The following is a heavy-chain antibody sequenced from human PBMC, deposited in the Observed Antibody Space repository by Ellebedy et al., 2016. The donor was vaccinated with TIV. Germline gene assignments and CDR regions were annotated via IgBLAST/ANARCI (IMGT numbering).Heavy chain of an antibody. CDR1: GFTFNTYG. CDR2: MRYDGSDQ. CDR3: AKDGQWLVRGSLDY. D-gene: IGHD6-19*01. J-gene: IGHJ4*02. V-gene: IGHV3-30*02. Sequence: GGSLRLSCSASGFTFNTYGMHWVRQAPGKGLEWVAFMRYDGSDQLHADSVKGRFTISRDNSKNTLFLQMNSLRVEDTAVYYCAKDGQWLVRGSLDYWGQGTLVTVSP.